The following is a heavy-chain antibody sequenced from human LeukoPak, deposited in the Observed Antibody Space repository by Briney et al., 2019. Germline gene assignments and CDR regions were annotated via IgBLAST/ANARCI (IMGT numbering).Heavy chain of an antibody. D-gene: IGHD2-15*01. CDR1: GGSISSYY. J-gene: IGHJ4*02. CDR2: IYTSGST. CDR3: ARDSPPAYCSSGSCYFDS. V-gene: IGHV4-4*07. Sequence: SETLSLTCTVSGGSISSYYWSWIRQPAGKGLEWIGRIYTSGSTDYNPSLKSRVTISRDTSKNEFSLILSSLTAADTAVYYCARDSPPAYCSSGSCYFDSWGQGTLVTVSS.